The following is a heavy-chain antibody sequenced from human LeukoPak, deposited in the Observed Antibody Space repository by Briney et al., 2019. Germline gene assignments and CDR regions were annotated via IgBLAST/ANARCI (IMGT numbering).Heavy chain of an antibody. V-gene: IGHV1-2*02. CDR2: INPNSGDT. CDR3: ARHLIQGGEE. J-gene: IGHJ4*02. Sequence: PEASVKVSCKASGYTFTGYYIHWVRQAPGQGLEWMGWINPNSGDTDYTQKFQGRVTMTRDTSISTAYMELFRLRSDDTALYYCARHLIQGGEEWGQGTLVTVSS. CDR1: GYTFTGYY. D-gene: IGHD5-18*01.